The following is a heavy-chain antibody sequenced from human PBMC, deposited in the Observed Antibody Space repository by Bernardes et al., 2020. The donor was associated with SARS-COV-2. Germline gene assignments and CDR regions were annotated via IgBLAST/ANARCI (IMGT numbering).Heavy chain of an antibody. D-gene: IGHD2-21*02. CDR1: GGTFSSYA. Sequence: SSVKVSCQASGGTFSSYAIIWVRQAPGQGLEWMGRIIPIFGTANYAQKFQGRVTITADESTSTAYIELSSLRSEDTAVYYCARSGWYGVVTANANQGRGWFDPWGQGTLVTVSS. CDR3: ARSGWYGVVTANANQGRGWFDP. J-gene: IGHJ5*02. CDR2: IIPIFGTA. V-gene: IGHV1-69*13.